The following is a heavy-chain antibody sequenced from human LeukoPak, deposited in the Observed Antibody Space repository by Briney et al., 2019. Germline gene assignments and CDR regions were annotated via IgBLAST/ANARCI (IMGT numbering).Heavy chain of an antibody. CDR2: IYYSGGT. CDR1: GDSISSGDYD. Sequence: PSETLSLTCTVSGDSISSGDYDWSWIRQPPGKGLEWMGYIYYSGGTYYNRSVKSRVTISIDTSKNQFSLNLTSVTAANTAVYFCARVSTGIPDYWGQGTLVVVSS. V-gene: IGHV4-30-4*01. D-gene: IGHD5-18*01. CDR3: ARVSTGIPDY. J-gene: IGHJ4*02.